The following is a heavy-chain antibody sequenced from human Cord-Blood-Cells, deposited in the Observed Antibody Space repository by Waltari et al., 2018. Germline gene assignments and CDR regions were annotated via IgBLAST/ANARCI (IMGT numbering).Heavy chain of an antibody. J-gene: IGHJ2*01. D-gene: IGHD6-13*01. Sequence: QVQLVQSGAEVKKPGSSVKVSCKASGGTFSSYAISWVRQAPGQGLEWMGGITPIFGKANYAQKFQGRVTSTADESTGTAYMELSSLRSEDTAVYYCARGSSSWGWYFDLWGRGTLVTVSS. CDR3: ARGSSSWGWYFDL. CDR1: GGTFSSYA. CDR2: ITPIFGKA. V-gene: IGHV1-69*01.